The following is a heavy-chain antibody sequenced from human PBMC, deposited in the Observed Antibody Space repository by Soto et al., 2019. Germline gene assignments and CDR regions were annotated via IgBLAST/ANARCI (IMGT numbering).Heavy chain of an antibody. J-gene: IGHJ4*02. Sequence: PVGSLRLSCVASGIEFSSYAMSWVRQAPGKGLEWVSISSASGRSRYHADSVKGRFTISRDNSKNTLYLHMTNLRAEDTAVYYCAKDGNWLDVYFDVWGQGTPVTVSS. CDR1: GIEFSSYA. D-gene: IGHD6-19*01. CDR3: AKDGNWLDVYFDV. V-gene: IGHV3-23*01. CDR2: SSASGRSR.